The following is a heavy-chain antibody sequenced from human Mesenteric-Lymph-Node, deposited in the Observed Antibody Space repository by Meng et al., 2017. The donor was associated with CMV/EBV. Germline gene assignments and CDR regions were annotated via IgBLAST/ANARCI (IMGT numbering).Heavy chain of an antibody. J-gene: IGHJ5*02. Sequence: SETLSLTCTVSGGSVSSGSHYWNWIRQPPGKGLEWIGYIYYSGTTNHNPSLKSRVTISLDTSKNQFSMKLTSVTAADTGVYYCASLWGSGYDYAFDPWGQGTLVTVSS. CDR1: GGSVSSGSHY. CDR2: IYYSGTT. CDR3: ASLWGSGYDYAFDP. D-gene: IGHD5-12*01. V-gene: IGHV4-61*01.